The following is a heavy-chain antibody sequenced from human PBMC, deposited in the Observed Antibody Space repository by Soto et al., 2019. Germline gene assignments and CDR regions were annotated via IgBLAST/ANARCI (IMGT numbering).Heavy chain of an antibody. V-gene: IGHV1-69*01. CDR3: ARNEYSTTCYHYGMDV. CDR1: GGTFSSYA. Sequence: QVQLVQSGAEVKKPGSSVKVSCKASGGTFSSYAITWVRQAPGQGLEWMGRIIPIFGTANYNQKFQGRVTIPADESTSTAYMELSSLRSEDTAVYYCARNEYSTTCYHYGMDVWGQGTTVTVSS. D-gene: IGHD6-6*01. CDR2: IIPIFGTA. J-gene: IGHJ6*02.